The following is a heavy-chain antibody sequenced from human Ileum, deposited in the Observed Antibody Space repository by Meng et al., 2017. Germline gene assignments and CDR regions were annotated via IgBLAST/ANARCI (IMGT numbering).Heavy chain of an antibody. J-gene: IGHJ4*02. V-gene: IGHV4-31*03. D-gene: IGHD6-13*01. CDR2: SYYSGTT. CDR3: AREPPAAAGTGADY. CDR1: GGSISRGGYY. Sequence: QVQLQESGPGLVKPSQTLSLPCTVSGGSISRGGYYWSWIRQHPGKGLEWIGSSYYSGTTYYNPSLKSRVTISVDTSKNQFSLKLSSVTAADTAVYYCAREPPAAAGTGADYWGQGTLVTVSS.